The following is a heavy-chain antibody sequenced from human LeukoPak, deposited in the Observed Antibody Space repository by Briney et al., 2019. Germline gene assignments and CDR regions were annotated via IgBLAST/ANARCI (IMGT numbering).Heavy chain of an antibody. V-gene: IGHV3-30*03. D-gene: IGHD2-15*01. CDR1: GFTFSNYG. Sequence: PGRSLRLSCAASGFTFSNYGLHWVRQAPGKGLEWVALISYDGRSNKYYADSVKGRFTISRDNAKNSLYLQLNSLTDGDTAVYYCARGETRIVHWGQGTLVTVSS. CDR3: ARGETRIVH. J-gene: IGHJ1*01. CDR2: ISYDGRSNK.